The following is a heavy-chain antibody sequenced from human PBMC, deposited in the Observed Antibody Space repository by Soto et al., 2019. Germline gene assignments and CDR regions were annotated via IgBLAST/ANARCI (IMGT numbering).Heavy chain of an antibody. V-gene: IGHV3-11*01. D-gene: IGHD3-3*01. CDR2: ISSSGSTI. J-gene: IGHJ4*02. Sequence: QVQLVESGGGLVKPGGSLRLSCAASGFTFSDYYMSWIRQAPGKGLEWVSYISSSGSTIYYADSVKGRFTISRDNAKNSLYLQMNSLRAEDTAVYYCARDQYDFWSGYYTRLSSLFDYWGQGTLVTVSS. CDR3: ARDQYDFWSGYYTRLSSLFDY. CDR1: GFTFSDYY.